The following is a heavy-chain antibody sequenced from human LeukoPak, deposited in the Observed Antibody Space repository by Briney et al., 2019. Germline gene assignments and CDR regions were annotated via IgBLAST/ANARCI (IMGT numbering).Heavy chain of an antibody. V-gene: IGHV4-31*03. J-gene: IGHJ4*02. CDR3: ARDQRAQLWSYFDY. D-gene: IGHD5-18*01. CDR2: IYYSGST. CDR1: GGSISSGGYY. Sequence: SQTLSLTCTVSGGSISSGGYYWSWIRQHPGKGLEWIGCIYYSGSTYYNPSLKSRVTISVDTSKNQFSLKLSTVTAADTAVYYCARDQRAQLWSYFDYWGQGTLVTVSS.